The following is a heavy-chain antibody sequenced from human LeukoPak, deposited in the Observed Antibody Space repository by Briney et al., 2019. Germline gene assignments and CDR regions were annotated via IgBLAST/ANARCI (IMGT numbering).Heavy chain of an antibody. J-gene: IGHJ4*02. CDR1: GGTFSSYA. D-gene: IGHD5-18*01. Sequence: GASVKVSCKASGGTFSSYAISWVRQAPGQGLEWMGGIIPIFGTANYAQKFQGRVTITADESTSTAYMELSSLRSEDTAVYYCARVIQLWLGAFDYWGQGTLVTVSS. CDR3: ARVIQLWLGAFDY. CDR2: IIPIFGTA. V-gene: IGHV1-69*13.